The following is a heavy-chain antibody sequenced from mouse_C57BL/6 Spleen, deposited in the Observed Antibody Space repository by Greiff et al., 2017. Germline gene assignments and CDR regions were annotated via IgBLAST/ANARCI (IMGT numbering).Heavy chain of an antibody. CDR3: AKGGDYDSYAMDY. D-gene: IGHD2-4*01. CDR1: GYSITSGYY. J-gene: IGHJ4*01. CDR2: ISYDGSN. Sequence: VQLKESGPGLVKPSQSLSLTCSVTGYSITSGYYWNWIRQFPGNKLEWMGYISYDGSNNYNPSLKNRISITRDTSKNQFFLKLNSVTTEDTATYYCAKGGDYDSYAMDYWGQGTSVTVSS. V-gene: IGHV3-6*01.